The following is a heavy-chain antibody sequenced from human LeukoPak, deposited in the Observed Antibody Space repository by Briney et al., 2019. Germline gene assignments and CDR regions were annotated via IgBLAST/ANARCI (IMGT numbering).Heavy chain of an antibody. CDR3: AKVMDYYDSSGYYWLPGFDY. Sequence: GGSLRLSCAASGFTFSSYGMHWVRQAPGKGLEWVAVISYDGSNKYYADSVKGRFTISRDNSKNTLYLQMNSLRAEDTAVYYCAKVMDYYDSSGYYWLPGFDYWGQGTLVTVSS. CDR1: GFTFSSYG. J-gene: IGHJ4*02. D-gene: IGHD3-22*01. CDR2: ISYDGSNK. V-gene: IGHV3-30*18.